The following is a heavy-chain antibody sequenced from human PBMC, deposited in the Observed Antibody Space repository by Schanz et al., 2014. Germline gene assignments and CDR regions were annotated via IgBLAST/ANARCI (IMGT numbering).Heavy chain of an antibody. D-gene: IGHD1-1*01. CDR1: GFTFSSYA. V-gene: IGHV3-23*01. J-gene: IGHJ4*02. CDR2: ISGSGGST. CDR3: ARGTDWNLHY. Sequence: EVQLLESGGGLVQPGGSLRLSCAASGFTFSSYAMSWVRQAPGKGLEWVSGISGSGGSTYYADSVKGRFTISRDNSKNTLYLQMNSLRAGDTAVYYCARGTDWNLHYWGQGALVTVSS.